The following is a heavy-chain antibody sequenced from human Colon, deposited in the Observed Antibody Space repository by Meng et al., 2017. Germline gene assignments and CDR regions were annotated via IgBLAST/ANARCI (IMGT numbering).Heavy chain of an antibody. CDR2: IAYNGKT. J-gene: IGHJ5*02. V-gene: IGHV1-18*01. Sequence: QAQLGQSGAELKKPGASVRVSCKASGYIFPTYGFTWVRQAPGQGLEWVGWIAYNGKTNYAEKLQDRVTMTTDTSTTTAYMELRNLRSDDTAVYYCARVPVAHNWFDPWGQGTLVTVFS. CDR3: ARVPVAHNWFDP. D-gene: IGHD5-12*01. CDR1: GYIFPTYG.